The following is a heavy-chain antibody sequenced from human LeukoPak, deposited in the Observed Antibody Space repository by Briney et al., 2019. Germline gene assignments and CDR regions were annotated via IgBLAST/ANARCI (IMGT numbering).Heavy chain of an antibody. CDR3: VTVRGYFDSSGSDY. Sequence: PGGSLRLSCSASGFTFSSYTIHWVRQAPGKGLEFVSAITNNGGNTYYADSVKGRFTISRDNSKNTVYLQMSSLRAEDTAVYYCVTVRGYFDSSGSDYWGQGTLVTVSS. D-gene: IGHD3-9*01. CDR2: ITNNGGNT. CDR1: GFTFSSYT. J-gene: IGHJ4*02. V-gene: IGHV3-64D*06.